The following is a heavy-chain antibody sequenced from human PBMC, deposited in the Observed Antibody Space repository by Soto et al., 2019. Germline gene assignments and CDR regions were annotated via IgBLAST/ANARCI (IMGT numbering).Heavy chain of an antibody. V-gene: IGHV3-23*01. CDR3: AKGIRFAVTTRYFLYV. CDR2: ISGSGST. J-gene: IGHJ6*03. CDR1: GFTVSSYA. Sequence: EVQLLESGGGLVQPGGSLRLSCAASGFTVSSYAMSWVRQAPGKGLEWVSVISGSGSTYSADSVKGRFTISRDSSKNTAYLQMNSMRTEETAVYYWAKGIRFAVTTRYFLYVWGRGTTVTVSS. D-gene: IGHD4-17*01.